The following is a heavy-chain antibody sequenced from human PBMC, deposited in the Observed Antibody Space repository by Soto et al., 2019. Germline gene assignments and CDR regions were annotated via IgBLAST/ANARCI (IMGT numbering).Heavy chain of an antibody. CDR3: ARGRDGYNFAAFDI. V-gene: IGHV1-69*02. Sequence: SVKVSCKASGGTFSSYTISWVRQAPGQGLEWMGRIIPILGIANYAQKFQGRVTITADKSTSTAYMELSSLRSEDTAVYYCARGRDGYNFAAFDIWGQGTMVTVSS. CDR2: IIPILGIA. J-gene: IGHJ3*02. D-gene: IGHD5-12*01. CDR1: GGTFSSYT.